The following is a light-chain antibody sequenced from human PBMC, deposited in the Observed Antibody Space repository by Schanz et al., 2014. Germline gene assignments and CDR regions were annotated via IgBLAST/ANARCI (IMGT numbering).Light chain of an antibody. V-gene: IGKV3D-20*02. Sequence: EIVLTQSPGTLSLSPGERATLSCRASQSVSSTYLAWYQQKAGQAPRLLIYDASNRATGIPARFSGSGSGTDFTLTISSLEPEDFAVYYCQQRRDWPLTFGGGTKVEIK. CDR2: DAS. CDR1: QSVSSTY. CDR3: QQRRDWPLT. J-gene: IGKJ4*01.